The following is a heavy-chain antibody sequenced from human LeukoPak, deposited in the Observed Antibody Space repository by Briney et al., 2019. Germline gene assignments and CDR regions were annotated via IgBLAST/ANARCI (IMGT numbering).Heavy chain of an antibody. CDR1: VGSLSSGDYY. CDR2: VYYSGSP. CDR3: PRVRYFDSLPLDY. Sequence: SQTLSLTCTVSVGSLSSGDYYWSWIRQPPGKGLECIGDVYYSGSPFYNPSLKSRVTIPVTRSKNQSSLKLSSVTAADTAVYYCPRVRYFDSLPLDYWGQGTLVTVSS. J-gene: IGHJ4*02. D-gene: IGHD3-9*01. V-gene: IGHV4-30-4*01.